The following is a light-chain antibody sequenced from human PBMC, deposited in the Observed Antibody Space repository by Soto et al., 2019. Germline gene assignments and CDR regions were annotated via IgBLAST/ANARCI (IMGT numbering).Light chain of an antibody. CDR1: SRDVGASNR. CDR2: EVA. V-gene: IGLV2-14*01. Sequence: QSVLTQPASVTGSPGQSITISCTGTSRDVGASNRVSWYQHHPGTAPKLIIYEVANRPSGVSVRFSASKSGNTASLIISGLQPEDEADYYCTSYTLTNSWVFGGGTKLTVL. CDR3: TSYTLTNSWV. J-gene: IGLJ3*02.